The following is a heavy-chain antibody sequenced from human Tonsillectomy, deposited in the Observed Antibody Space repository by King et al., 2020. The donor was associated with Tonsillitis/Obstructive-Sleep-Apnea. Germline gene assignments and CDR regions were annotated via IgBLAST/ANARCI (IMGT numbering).Heavy chain of an antibody. J-gene: IGHJ4*02. CDR3: PSPRGGYCSSTSCYRTFDY. CDR1: GGSFSGYY. V-gene: IGHV4-34*01. D-gene: IGHD2-2*01. Sequence: VQLQQWGAGLLKPSETLSLTCAVYGGSFSGYYWSWIRQPPGKGLEWIGEINHSGSTNYNASLKSRVTISVDTSKNQFSLKLSSVTAADTAVYYCPSPRGGYCSSTSCYRTFDYWGQGTLVTVSS. CDR2: INHSGST.